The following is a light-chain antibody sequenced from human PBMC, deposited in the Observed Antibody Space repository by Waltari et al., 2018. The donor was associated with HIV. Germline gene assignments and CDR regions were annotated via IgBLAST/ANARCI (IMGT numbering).Light chain of an antibody. V-gene: IGLV3-1*01. CDR3: QAWDSSAAV. Sequence: SYAVTQPPSLSVSPDQPPNITCPAANLGHRFPFWYRQRAGQPPVLIIYQDTKRPSGIPERISGSSSGNTATLIIAETQILDEADYFCQAWDSSAAVFGGGTKLTVL. CDR2: QDT. CDR1: NLGHRF. J-gene: IGLJ2*01.